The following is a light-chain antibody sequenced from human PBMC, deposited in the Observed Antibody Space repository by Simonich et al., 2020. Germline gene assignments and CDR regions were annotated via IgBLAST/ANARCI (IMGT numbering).Light chain of an antibody. CDR1: HGISSW. Sequence: DIQMTQSPSSVSASVGNRVTITGRASHGISSWIAWYQQKPGKAPKLLIYAASSLQSGVPSRFSASGSGTDFTLTISSLQPEDFATYYCQQANSFPYTFGQGTKLEIK. CDR3: QQANSFPYT. J-gene: IGKJ2*01. CDR2: AAS. V-gene: IGKV1-12*01.